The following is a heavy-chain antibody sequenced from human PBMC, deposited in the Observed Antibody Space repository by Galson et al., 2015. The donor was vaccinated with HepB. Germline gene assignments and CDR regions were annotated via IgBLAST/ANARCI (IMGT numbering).Heavy chain of an antibody. V-gene: IGHV6-1*01. CDR2: TYYRSKWNN. D-gene: IGHD3-16*01. Sequence: CAISGDSVSSNNVAWNRIRQSPSRGLEWLGRTYYRSKWNNGYAISVKSRITVNPDISKNQFSLQLNSVTPEDTAVYFCARGGRFSFDYWGQGTLVTVSS. J-gene: IGHJ4*02. CDR3: ARGGRFSFDY. CDR1: GDSVSSNNVA.